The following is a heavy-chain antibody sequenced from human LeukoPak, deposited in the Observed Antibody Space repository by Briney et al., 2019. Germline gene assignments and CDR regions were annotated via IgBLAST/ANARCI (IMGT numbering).Heavy chain of an antibody. CDR1: GFTFSSYA. D-gene: IGHD2-2*01. V-gene: IGHV3-23*01. CDR2: ISGSGVNT. Sequence: PGGSLRLSCAASGFTFSSYAMSWVRQAPGKGLEWVSAISGSGVNTYYADSVRGRFTISRDNSKNTVYLQMNSLRAEDTAVYYCAREVGSTLIYYYYYGMDVWGQGTTVTVSS. CDR3: AREVGSTLIYYYYYGMDV. J-gene: IGHJ6*02.